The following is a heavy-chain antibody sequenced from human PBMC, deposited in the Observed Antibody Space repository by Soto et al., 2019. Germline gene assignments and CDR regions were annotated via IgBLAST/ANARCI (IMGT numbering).Heavy chain of an antibody. J-gene: IGHJ4*01. D-gene: IGHD6-13*01. CDR2: LSDSGGSI. Sequence: GSLRLSCTASGFTFSRHAMTWVRQAPGKGLEWVSGLSDSGGSIYYADSVKGRFTISRDNSMNTLYLQMNTLRAEDTAIYYCAKVSSSWYAGFFDLWGHGTLVTVSS. CDR3: AKVSSSWYAGFFDL. CDR1: GFTFSRHA. V-gene: IGHV3-23*01.